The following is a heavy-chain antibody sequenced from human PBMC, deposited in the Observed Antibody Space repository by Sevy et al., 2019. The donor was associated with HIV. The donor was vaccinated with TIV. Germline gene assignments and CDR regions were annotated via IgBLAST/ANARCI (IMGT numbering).Heavy chain of an antibody. CDR3: ARETLYSGYDSRYYYYGMDV. CDR1: GYTFTGYY. V-gene: IGHV1-2*02. D-gene: IGHD5-12*01. Sequence: ASVKVSCKASGYTFTGYYMHWVRQAPGQGLEWMGWINPNSGGTNYAQKFQGRVTMTRDTSISTAYKELSRLRSDDTAVYYCARETLYSGYDSRYYYYGMDVWGQGTTVTVSS. J-gene: IGHJ6*02. CDR2: INPNSGGT.